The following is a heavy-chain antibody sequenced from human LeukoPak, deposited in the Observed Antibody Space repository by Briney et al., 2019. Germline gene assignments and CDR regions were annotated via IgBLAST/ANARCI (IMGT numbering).Heavy chain of an antibody. CDR1: GYTFTGYY. CDR2: FDPEDGET. J-gene: IGHJ5*02. CDR3: ATAGVMPYGRRSYKADNWFDP. V-gene: IGHV1-24*01. Sequence: ASVKVSCKASGYTFTGYYMHWVRQAPGKGLEWMGGFDPEDGETIYAQKFQGRVTMTEDTSTDTAYMELSSLRSEDTAVYYCATAGVMPYGRRSYKADNWFDPRGQGTLVTVSS. D-gene: IGHD3-16*01.